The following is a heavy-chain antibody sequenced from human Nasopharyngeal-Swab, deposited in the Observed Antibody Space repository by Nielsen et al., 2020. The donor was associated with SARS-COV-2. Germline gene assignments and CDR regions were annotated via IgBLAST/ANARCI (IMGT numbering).Heavy chain of an antibody. CDR2: ITGSGGKT. CDR3: ARDPGAGY. J-gene: IGHJ4*02. Sequence: WIRQPPGKGLEWVSSITGSGGKTYYADSVKGRFTISRDNSKNTLYLQMNSLRAEDTAVYYCARDPGAGYWGQGTLVTISS. V-gene: IGHV3-23*01.